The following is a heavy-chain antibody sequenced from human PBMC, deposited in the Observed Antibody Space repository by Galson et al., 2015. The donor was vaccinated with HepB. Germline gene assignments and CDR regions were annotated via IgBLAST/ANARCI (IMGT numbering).Heavy chain of an antibody. CDR1: GYSFTSYW. J-gene: IGHJ3*02. V-gene: IGHV5-51*01. CDR2: IYPGDSDT. D-gene: IGHD2-21*02. CDR3: ARRVYCGGDCYGAFDI. Sequence: QSGAEVKKPGESLKISCKGSGYSFTSYWIGWVRQMPGKGLEWMGIIYPGDSDTRYSPSFQGQVTISADKSISTAYLQWSSLKASDTAMYYCARRVYCGGDCYGAFDIWGQGTMVTVSS.